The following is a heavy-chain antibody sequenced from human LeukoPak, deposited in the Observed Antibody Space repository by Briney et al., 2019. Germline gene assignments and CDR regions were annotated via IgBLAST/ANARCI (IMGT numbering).Heavy chain of an antibody. J-gene: IGHJ5*02. Sequence: SETLSLTCTVSSGSIGSDALYWGWIRQSPGKGLEWIGSVHYTRSYSGTTYYNPSLESRVTVSTDRSKTLCSLKLTSVTAADTAVYYCARGDYYAGGGRNWFDPWGQGTLVTVSS. CDR2: VHYTRSYSGTT. CDR1: SGSIGSDALY. V-gene: IGHV4-39*07. CDR3: ARGDYYAGGGRNWFDP. D-gene: IGHD3-16*01.